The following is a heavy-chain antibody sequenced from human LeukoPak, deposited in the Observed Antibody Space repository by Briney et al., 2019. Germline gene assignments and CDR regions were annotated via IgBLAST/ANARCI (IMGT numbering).Heavy chain of an antibody. Sequence: GGSLRLSCAASGLNVSTNNMNWVRQAPGKGLEWVSVIYRGGSTLNANSVKGRFTISRDNSRNTLFLQMNSLRAEDTAVYYCARGYSSADYWGQGTLVTVSS. CDR1: GLNVSTNN. V-gene: IGHV3-53*01. CDR3: ARGYSSADY. CDR2: IYRGGST. J-gene: IGHJ4*02. D-gene: IGHD5-18*01.